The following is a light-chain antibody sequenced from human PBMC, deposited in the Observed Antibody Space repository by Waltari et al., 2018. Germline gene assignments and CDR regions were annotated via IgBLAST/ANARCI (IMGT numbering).Light chain of an antibody. CDR2: DAS. Sequence: DIQMTQSPSSLSASVGDRVSITCRTSQSISSYLNWYQQKPGKAPKLLIYDASTLQSGVPSRCSGSGSGTDFTLTISSLQPEDFATYHCQQSDSMPFTFGGGTKVEIK. J-gene: IGKJ4*01. CDR1: QSISSY. V-gene: IGKV1-39*01. CDR3: QQSDSMPFT.